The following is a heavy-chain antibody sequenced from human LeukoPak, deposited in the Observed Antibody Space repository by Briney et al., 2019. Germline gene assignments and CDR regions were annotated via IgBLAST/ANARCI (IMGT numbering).Heavy chain of an antibody. J-gene: IGHJ4*02. CDR2: IYYSGST. CDR1: GGSITSDAYY. CDR3: ARDSSSSAFDY. Sequence: PSETLSLTCTVSGGSITSDAYYWSWIRQPPGKGLEWIGYIYYSGSTNYNPSLKSRVTISVDTSKNQFSLKLRSVTAADTAIYYCARDSSSSAFDYWGQGTLVTVSS. V-gene: IGHV4-61*08. D-gene: IGHD6-6*01.